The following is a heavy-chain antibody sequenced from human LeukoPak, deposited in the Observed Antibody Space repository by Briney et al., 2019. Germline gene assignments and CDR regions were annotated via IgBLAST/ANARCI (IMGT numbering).Heavy chain of an antibody. CDR2: ISSSGSTI. J-gene: IGHJ2*01. V-gene: IGHV3-48*03. Sequence: GGSLRLSCAASGFTFSSYEMNWVRQAPGKGLEWVSYISSSGSTIYYADSVKGRFAISRDNAENSLYLQMNSLRVEDTAVYYCARDGLAAATLHWCFDLWGRGTLVTVSS. CDR3: ARDGLAAATLHWCFDL. D-gene: IGHD2-15*01. CDR1: GFTFSSYE.